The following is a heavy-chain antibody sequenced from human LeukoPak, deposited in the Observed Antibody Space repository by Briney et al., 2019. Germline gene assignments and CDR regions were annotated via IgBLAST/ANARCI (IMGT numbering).Heavy chain of an antibody. CDR1: GFTFSRYW. CDR2: IKSDGSST. J-gene: IGHJ5*02. Sequence: GGSLRLSCAASGFTFSRYWMHWVRQAPGKGLVWVSRIKSDGSSTNYADSVKGRFTISRDNVKNTLYLQMNSLRAEDTAVYYCARDLSTGSWGQGTLVTVSS. D-gene: IGHD2/OR15-2a*01. CDR3: ARDLSTGS. V-gene: IGHV3-74*01.